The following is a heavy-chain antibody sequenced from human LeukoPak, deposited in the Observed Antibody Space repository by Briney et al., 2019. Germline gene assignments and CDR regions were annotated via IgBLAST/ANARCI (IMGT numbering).Heavy chain of an antibody. CDR1: GYSISSGYY. V-gene: IGHV4-38-2*02. J-gene: IGHJ6*03. D-gene: IGHD6-13*01. CDR2: IYHSGST. CDR3: ARGISSSSWYLYYYYYYMDV. Sequence: PSETLSLTCTVSGYSISSGYYWGWIRQPPGKGLEWIGSIYHSGSTYYNPSLKSRVTISVDTSKNQFSLKLSSVTPADTAVYYCARGISSSSWYLYYYYYYMDVWGKGTTVTVSS.